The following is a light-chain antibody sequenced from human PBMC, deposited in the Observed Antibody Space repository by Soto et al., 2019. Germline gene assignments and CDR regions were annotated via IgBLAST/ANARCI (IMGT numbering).Light chain of an antibody. J-gene: IGKJ1*01. CDR3: QQYGSSPWT. CDR2: AAS. V-gene: IGKV3-20*01. Sequence: DILLTHSPRPLSFSPSERATLSSSPSQIVSSKFLAWYQQKPGQAPRLLIYAASNRATATPGRFSGSGSGTDFTLTISRLEPEDEALYYCQQYGSSPWTFGQGTKVDIK. CDR1: QIVSSKF.